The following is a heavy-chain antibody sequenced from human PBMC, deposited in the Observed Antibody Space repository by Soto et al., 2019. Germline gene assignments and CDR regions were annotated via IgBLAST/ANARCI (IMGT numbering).Heavy chain of an antibody. J-gene: IGHJ4*02. CDR2: IYSGGST. Sequence: GGSLRLSCAASGFTVGSNYMSWVRQAPGKGLEWVSVIYSGGSTYYADSVKGRFTISRDNSKNTLYLQMNSLRAEDTAVYYCARDGYGDYLNYWGQGTLVTVSS. CDR3: ARDGYGDYLNY. CDR1: GFTVGSNY. D-gene: IGHD4-17*01. V-gene: IGHV3-53*01.